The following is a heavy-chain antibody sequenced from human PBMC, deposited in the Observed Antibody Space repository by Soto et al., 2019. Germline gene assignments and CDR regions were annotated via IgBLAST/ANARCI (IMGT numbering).Heavy chain of an antibody. D-gene: IGHD2-15*01. Sequence: EVQLLESGGGLVQPGGSLRLSCAASGFTFSSHAMTWVRQAPGKGLEWVSDISGSGGRTSYADSVKGRFTISRDNSKNTLYLQMNSLRAEDTAIYYSAKEGYCSGATCYRTFDYWGQGTLFTVSS. CDR1: GFTFSSHA. CDR2: ISGSGGRT. CDR3: AKEGYCSGATCYRTFDY. V-gene: IGHV3-23*01. J-gene: IGHJ4*02.